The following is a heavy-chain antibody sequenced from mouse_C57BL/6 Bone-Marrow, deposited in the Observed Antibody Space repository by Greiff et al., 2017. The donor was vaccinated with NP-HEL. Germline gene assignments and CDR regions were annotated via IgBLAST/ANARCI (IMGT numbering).Heavy chain of an antibody. Sequence: QVQLQQPGAELVRPGSSVKLSCKASGYTFTSYWLAWVKQRPGQGLEWIGNIYPSDSETHYNQKFKDKATLTVDKSSSTAYMQLSSLTSEYSGVYYCARIAYWGQGTLVTVSA. V-gene: IGHV1-61*01. J-gene: IGHJ3*01. CDR1: GYTFTSYW. CDR2: IYPSDSET. CDR3: ARIAY.